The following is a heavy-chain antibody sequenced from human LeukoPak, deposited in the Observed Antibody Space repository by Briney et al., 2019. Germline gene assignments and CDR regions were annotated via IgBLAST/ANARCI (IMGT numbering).Heavy chain of an antibody. D-gene: IGHD7-27*01. V-gene: IGHV4-34*01. CDR3: ASLGIGPYYFDY. CDR2: INHSGST. CDR1: GGSFSGYY. J-gene: IGHJ4*02. Sequence: PSETLSLTCAVYGGSFSGYYWSWIRQPPGKGLEWIGEINHSGSTNYNPSLKSRVTISVDTSKNQFSLKPSSVTAADTAVYYCASLGIGPYYFDYWGQGTLVTVSS.